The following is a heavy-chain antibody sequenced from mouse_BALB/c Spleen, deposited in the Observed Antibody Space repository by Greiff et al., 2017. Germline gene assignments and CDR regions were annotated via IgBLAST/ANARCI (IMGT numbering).Heavy chain of an antibody. CDR1: GYTFSSYW. V-gene: IGHV1-9*01. Sequence: QVQLQQSGAELMKPGASVKISCKATGYTFSSYWIEWVKQRPGHGLEWIGEILPGSGSTNYNEKFKGKATFTADTSSNTAYMQLSSLTSEDSAVYYCARGVYDYDKGYWYFDVWGAGTTVTVSS. D-gene: IGHD2-4*01. CDR3: ARGVYDYDKGYWYFDV. CDR2: ILPGSGST. J-gene: IGHJ1*01.